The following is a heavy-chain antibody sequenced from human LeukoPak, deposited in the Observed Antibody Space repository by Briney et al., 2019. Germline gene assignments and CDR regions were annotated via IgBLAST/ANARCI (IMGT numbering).Heavy chain of an antibody. V-gene: IGHV1-18*01. CDR3: ARDRPSGYSDY. CDR2: ISAYNGNT. Sequence: VASVKVSCKTSGYTFTSYGVYWVRQAPGQGLEWMGWISAYNGNTNYAQKLQGRVTMTTDTSTSTAYMELRSPRSDDTAVYYCARDRPSGYSDYWGQGTLVTVSS. J-gene: IGHJ4*02. D-gene: IGHD2-15*01. CDR1: GYTFTSYG.